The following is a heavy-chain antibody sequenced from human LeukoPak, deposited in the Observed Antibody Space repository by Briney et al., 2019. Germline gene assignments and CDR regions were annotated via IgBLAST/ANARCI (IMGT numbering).Heavy chain of an antibody. D-gene: IGHD1-7*01. Sequence: GASVKVSCKASGYTFTSYGISWVRQAPGQGLEWMGWISAYNGNTNYAQKLQGRVTMTTDTSTSTAYMELRSLRSDDTAVYYCARYWNYGVAPGGWFDPWGQGTLVTVSS. V-gene: IGHV1-18*01. CDR1: GYTFTSYG. CDR3: ARYWNYGVAPGGWFDP. J-gene: IGHJ5*02. CDR2: ISAYNGNT.